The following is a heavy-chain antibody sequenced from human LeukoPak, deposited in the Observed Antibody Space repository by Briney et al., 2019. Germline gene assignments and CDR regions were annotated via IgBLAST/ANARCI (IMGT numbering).Heavy chain of an antibody. V-gene: IGHV3-23*01. CDR3: ARVHYYDSSGYSRKDWFDP. D-gene: IGHD3-22*01. CDR2: ISGSGGST. CDR1: GFTFSSYA. Sequence: PGGSLRLSCAASGFTFSSYAMSWVRQAPGKGLEWVSAISGSGGSTYYADSVKGRFTISRDNSKNTLYLQMNSLRAEDTAVYYCARVHYYDSSGYSRKDWFDPWGQGTLVTVSS. J-gene: IGHJ5*02.